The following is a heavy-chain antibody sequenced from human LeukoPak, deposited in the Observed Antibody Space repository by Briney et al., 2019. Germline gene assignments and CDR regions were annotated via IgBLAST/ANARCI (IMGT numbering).Heavy chain of an antibody. V-gene: IGHV3-23*01. CDR2: ISGSGGDT. J-gene: IGHJ4*02. CDR1: GFTFSGFA. Sequence: GGSLRLSCAASGFTFSGFAMTWVRQAPGKGLEWVSAISGSGGDTYYAGSVKGRFTISRDNSKNTLYLQMNSLRADDTALYYCAKAYFGSGTYSGTPLDHWGQGTLVTVSS. CDR3: AKAYFGSGTYSGTPLDH. D-gene: IGHD3-10*01.